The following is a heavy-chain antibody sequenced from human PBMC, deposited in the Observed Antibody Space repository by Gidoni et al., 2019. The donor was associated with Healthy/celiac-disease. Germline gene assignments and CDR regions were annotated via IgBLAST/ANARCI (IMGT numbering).Heavy chain of an antibody. CDR2: ITGSGGST. CDR3: AKDLAVAGHGEYFQH. V-gene: IGHV3-23*01. CDR1: GFTFRSYA. D-gene: IGHD6-19*01. Sequence: EVHLLESRGGTVQPGGCLRLSCAASGFTFRSYAMNWVRQAPGKGLEWVSSITGSGGSTYYADSVKGRFTISMDNSKNTLYLQMNSLRAEDTAVYYCAKDLAVAGHGEYFQHWGQGTLVTVSS. J-gene: IGHJ1*01.